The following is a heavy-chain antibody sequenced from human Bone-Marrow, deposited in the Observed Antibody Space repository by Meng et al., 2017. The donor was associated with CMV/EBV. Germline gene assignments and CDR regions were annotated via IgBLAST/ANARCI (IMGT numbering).Heavy chain of an antibody. D-gene: IGHD2-2*01. J-gene: IGHJ5*02. V-gene: IGHV3-11*01. CDR1: GFTFSYYY. CDR3: ARKVVPAALSWFDP. Sequence: ASGFTFSYYYMSWIRQSPGRGLEWVSYISSSDSTICYADSVKSRFTISRDNAKNSLYLQMNSLRAEDTAVYYCARKVVPAALSWFDPWGQGTLVTVSS. CDR2: ISSSDSTI.